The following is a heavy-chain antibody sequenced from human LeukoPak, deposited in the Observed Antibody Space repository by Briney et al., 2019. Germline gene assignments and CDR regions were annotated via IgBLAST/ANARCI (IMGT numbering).Heavy chain of an antibody. D-gene: IGHD2-21*01. Sequence: GGSLRLSCAASGFIFSNYAMTWVRQAPGKGLEWVAGISASATNTYYADSVKGQFTISRDNSKKTLFLQMNNLRVDDTGKYFCTKTTQILLCGGQFDYWGQGTLVTVSS. CDR1: GFIFSNYA. CDR2: ISASATNT. J-gene: IGHJ4*02. V-gene: IGHV3-23*01. CDR3: TKTTQILLCGGQFDY.